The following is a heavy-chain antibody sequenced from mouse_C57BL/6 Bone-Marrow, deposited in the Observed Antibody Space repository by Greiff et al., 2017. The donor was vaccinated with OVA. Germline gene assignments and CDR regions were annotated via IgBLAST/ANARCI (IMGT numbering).Heavy chain of an antibody. Sequence: EVKLMESGGGLVKPGGSLKLSCAASGFTFSDYGMHWVRQAPEKGLEWVAYISSGSSTIYYADTVKGRFTISRDNAKNTLFLQMTSLRSEDTAREYCAGGSSYVWFAYWGQGTLVTVSA. D-gene: IGHD1-1*01. V-gene: IGHV5-17*01. CDR1: GFTFSDYG. CDR3: AGGSSYVWFAY. J-gene: IGHJ3*01. CDR2: ISSGSSTI.